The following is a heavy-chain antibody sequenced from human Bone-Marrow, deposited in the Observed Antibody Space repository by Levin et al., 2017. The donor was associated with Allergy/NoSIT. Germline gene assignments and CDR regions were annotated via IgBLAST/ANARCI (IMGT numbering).Heavy chain of an antibody. J-gene: IGHJ4*02. CDR1: GFTFSSYS. V-gene: IGHV3-48*04. CDR2: ISSSSSTI. Sequence: GGSLRLSCAASGFTFSSYSMNWVRQAPGKGLEWVSYISSSSSTIYYADSVKGRFTISRDNAKNSLYLQMNSLRAEDTAVYYCARDRRPGYDDVWGTKPRYCDYWGQGTLVTVSS. D-gene: IGHD3-16*01. CDR3: ARDRRPGYDDVWGTKPRYCDY.